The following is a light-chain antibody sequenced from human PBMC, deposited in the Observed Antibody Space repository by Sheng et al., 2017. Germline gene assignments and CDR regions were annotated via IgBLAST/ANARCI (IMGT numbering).Light chain of an antibody. J-gene: IGKJ1*01. CDR3: QQYNNWRT. CDR2: DAS. CDR1: QSVTSY. V-gene: IGKV3-15*01. Sequence: EIVLTQSPATLSLSPGERATLSCRASQSVTSYLAWYQQKPGQAPRLLIYDASIRATGFPARFSGSGSGKEFTLTISSLQSEDFAVYYCQQYNNWRTFGQGTKVEIK.